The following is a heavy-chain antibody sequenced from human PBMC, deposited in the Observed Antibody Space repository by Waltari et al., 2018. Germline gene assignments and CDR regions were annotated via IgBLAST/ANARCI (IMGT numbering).Heavy chain of an antibody. CDR3: AREYKGCSGGSCDPDNWFDP. CDR1: GYTFTSSG. J-gene: IGHJ5*02. V-gene: IGHV1-18*01. Sequence: QVQLVQSGAEVKKPGASVQFSCKASGYTFTSSGISWVRQAPGQGLEWMGWIRAYNGNTNYDQKVQGRGTMTTDTSTRTAYREQRSLRSDDTDVNYCAREYKGCSGGSCDPDNWFDPWGQGTLVTVSS. CDR2: IRAYNGNT. D-gene: IGHD2-15*01.